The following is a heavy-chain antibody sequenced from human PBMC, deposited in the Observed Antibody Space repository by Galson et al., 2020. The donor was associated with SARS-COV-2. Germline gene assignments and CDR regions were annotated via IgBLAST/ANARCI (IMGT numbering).Heavy chain of an antibody. J-gene: IGHJ4*02. CDR3: ARDRGTIAVAGKSDY. D-gene: IGHD6-19*01. CDR1: GGSISSSSYY. CDR2: IYYSGST. Sequence: ASETLSLTCTVSGGSISSSSYYWGWIRQPPGKGLEWIGSIYYSGSTYYNPSLKSRVTISVDTSKNQFSLKLSSVTAADTAVYYCARDRGTIAVAGKSDYWGQGTLVTVSS. V-gene: IGHV4-39*07.